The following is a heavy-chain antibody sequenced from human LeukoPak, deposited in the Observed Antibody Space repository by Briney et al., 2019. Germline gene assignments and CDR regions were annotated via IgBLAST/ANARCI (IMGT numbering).Heavy chain of an antibody. CDR2: ISRSSSTI. CDR1: GFSFSSYN. V-gene: IGHV3-48*04. J-gene: IGHJ4*02. CDR3: ARDVDGSSWTTYYFDY. Sequence: GGSLRLSCAASGFSFSSYNMNWVRQAAGGGLEWVSSISRSSSTIYYADSVKGRFTISRDNARNSLYLQMNSLRAEDTAVYYCARDVDGSSWTTYYFDYWGQGTLVTVSS. D-gene: IGHD6-13*01.